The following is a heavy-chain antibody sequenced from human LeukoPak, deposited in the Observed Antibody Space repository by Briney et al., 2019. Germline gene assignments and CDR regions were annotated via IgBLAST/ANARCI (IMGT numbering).Heavy chain of an antibody. J-gene: IGHJ4*02. Sequence: PGGSLTLSCTTSGFTFSNCWMYWVRQAPGKGLMWVSRIKSDGTGITYTDSVEGRFTISRDNAKNTLYLQMNSLRDEDTAVYYCVRGQTIDYWGQGTLVTVSS. CDR2: IKSDGTGI. CDR3: VRGQTIDY. V-gene: IGHV3-74*01. CDR1: GFTFSNCW. D-gene: IGHD3-3*01.